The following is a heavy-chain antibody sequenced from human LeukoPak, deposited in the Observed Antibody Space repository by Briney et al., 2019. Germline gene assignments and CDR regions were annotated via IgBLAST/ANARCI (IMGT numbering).Heavy chain of an antibody. V-gene: IGHV3-21*01. CDR2: ISTVGSNI. D-gene: IGHD3-22*01. CDR1: GFIFRNYT. J-gene: IGHJ4*02. Sequence: GGSLRLSCAASGFIFRNYTMNWVRQAPGKGLEWVSSISTVGSNIVYADSVTGRLSISRDNAKNSLYLQMNSLRAEDTAVYYCTRVLYYDSTGYFGLGYWGQGTLVTVSS. CDR3: TRVLYYDSTGYFGLGY.